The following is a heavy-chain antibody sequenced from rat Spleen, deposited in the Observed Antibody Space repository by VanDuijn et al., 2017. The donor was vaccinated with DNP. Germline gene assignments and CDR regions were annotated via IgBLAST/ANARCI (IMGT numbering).Heavy chain of an antibody. D-gene: IGHD3-8*01. CDR3: ARGDPSFAY. J-gene: IGHJ3*01. CDR2: INSAGST. V-gene: IGHV3-3*01. Sequence: EVQLQESGPGLVKPSQSLSLTCSVTGYSITSSYRWNWIRKFPGNKLEWMGYINSAGSTNYNPSLKSRISITRDTSKNQFFLQVNSVTTEDTATYYCARGDPSFAYWGQGTLVTVSS. CDR1: GYSITSSYR.